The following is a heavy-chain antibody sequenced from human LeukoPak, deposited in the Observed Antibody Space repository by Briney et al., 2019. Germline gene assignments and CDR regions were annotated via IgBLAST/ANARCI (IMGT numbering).Heavy chain of an antibody. CDR2: IYYSGNT. CDR1: GGSISSSTYY. V-gene: IGHV4-39*07. CDR3: DRSGYYYHYYYYMDV. Sequence: SETLSLTCTVSGGSISSSTYYWGWIPNPPGKGLEWIASIYYSGNTYFNPSLKSRVTISVETSKNQFSLKLSSVTAADTAVYFDDRSGYYYHYYYYMDVWGKGTTVTVSS. J-gene: IGHJ6*03. D-gene: IGHD3-22*01.